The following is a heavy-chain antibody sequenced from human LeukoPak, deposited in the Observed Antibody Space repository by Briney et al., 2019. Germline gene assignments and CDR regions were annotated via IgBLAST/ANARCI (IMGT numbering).Heavy chain of an antibody. J-gene: IGHJ5*02. CDR1: GFTFRSYA. V-gene: IGHV3-15*01. CDR3: TTVGHRIWSGVNWFDP. Sequence: PGGSLGLSCAASGFTFRSYAMNWVRQAPGKGLEWVGRIKSKTDGGTTDYAAPVKGRFTISRDDSKNTLYLQMNSLKTEDTAVYYCTTVGHRIWSGVNWFDPWGQGTLVTVSS. CDR2: IKSKTDGGTT. D-gene: IGHD3-3*01.